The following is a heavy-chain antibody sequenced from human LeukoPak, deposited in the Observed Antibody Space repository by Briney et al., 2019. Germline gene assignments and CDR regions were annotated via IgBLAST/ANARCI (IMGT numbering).Heavy chain of an antibody. CDR2: ISSSGSTI. J-gene: IGHJ6*04. Sequence: GGSLRLSCTASGFTFGDYAMTWVRQAPGKGLEWVSYISSSGSTIYYADSVKGRFTISRDNAKNSLYLQMNSLRAEDTAVYYCAELGITMIGGVWGKGTTVTISS. D-gene: IGHD3-10*02. CDR1: GFTFGDYA. V-gene: IGHV3-48*03. CDR3: AELGITMIGGV.